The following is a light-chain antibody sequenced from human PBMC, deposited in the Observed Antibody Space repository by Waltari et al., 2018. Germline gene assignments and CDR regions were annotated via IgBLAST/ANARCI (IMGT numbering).Light chain of an antibody. CDR2: GAS. CDR1: HNIDVF. Sequence: DIQMTQSPSSLSASVGGSVTMSCRESHNIDVFLTWYQQKPGKAPKLLIFGASSLQNGVPSRFSGSGSGTDFTLTITSLSSEDSATYYCQQSQGFPYTFGQGTKLEIK. V-gene: IGKV1-39*01. CDR3: QQSQGFPYT. J-gene: IGKJ2*01.